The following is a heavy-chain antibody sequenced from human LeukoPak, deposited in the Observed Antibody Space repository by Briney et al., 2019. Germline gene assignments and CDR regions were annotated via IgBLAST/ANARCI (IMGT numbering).Heavy chain of an antibody. D-gene: IGHD2-15*01. V-gene: IGHV1-2*02. J-gene: IGHJ4*02. CDR2: INPNSGGT. Sequence: ASVKVSCKASGYTFTGYYMHWVRQAPGQGLEWMGWINPNSGGTNYAQNFQARVTMTRDTSISTAYMELSRLRSEDTAVYYCARETPEVVVAATPVGYFDYWGQGTLVTVSS. CDR1: GYTFTGYY. CDR3: ARETPEVVVAATPVGYFDY.